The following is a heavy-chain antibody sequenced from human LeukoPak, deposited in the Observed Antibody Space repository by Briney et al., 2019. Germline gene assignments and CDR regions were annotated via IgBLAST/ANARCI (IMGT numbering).Heavy chain of an antibody. D-gene: IGHD3-22*01. J-gene: IGHJ4*02. CDR2: ISAYNGNT. V-gene: IGHV1-18*01. CDR3: ARDSSAYYYDSSGYYLGIKSYYFDY. Sequence: ASVKVSCKASGYTFTSYGISWVRQAPGQGLEWMGWISAYNGNTNYAQKLQGRVTMNTDTSTSTAYMELRSLRSDDTAVYYCARDSSAYYYDSSGYYLGIKSYYFDYWGQGTLVTVSS. CDR1: GYTFTSYG.